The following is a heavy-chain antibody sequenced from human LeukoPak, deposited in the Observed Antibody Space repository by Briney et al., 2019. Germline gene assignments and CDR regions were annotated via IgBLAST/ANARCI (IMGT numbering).Heavy chain of an antibody. V-gene: IGHV4-4*02. CDR2: FYHSGST. J-gene: IGHJ3*02. CDR1: GGSISSSNW. CDR3: ARGDLGSSWYGDAFDI. D-gene: IGHD6-13*01. Sequence: SGTLSLTCAVSGGSISSSNWWSGVRQPPGKGLEWIGEFYHSGSTNYNPSLKSRVTISVDKSKNQFSLKLSSVTAADTAVYYCARGDLGSSWYGDAFDIWGQGTMVTVSS.